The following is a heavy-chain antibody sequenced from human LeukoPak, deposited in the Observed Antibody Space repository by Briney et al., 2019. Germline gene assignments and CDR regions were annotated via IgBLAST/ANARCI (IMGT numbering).Heavy chain of an antibody. J-gene: IGHJ4*02. Sequence: GRSLRLSLEAAAFSLSIDWMSFGRQAPRKGLEWVANIKQDGSEKNYVDSVKGRFTISRDNAKKSLYLQMNSLGAVVKPVYYCAHRTRGYWGQRTLVTVSS. V-gene: IGHV3-7*01. CDR3: AHRTRGY. CDR2: IKQDGSEK. CDR1: AFSLSIDW. D-gene: IGHD1-14*01.